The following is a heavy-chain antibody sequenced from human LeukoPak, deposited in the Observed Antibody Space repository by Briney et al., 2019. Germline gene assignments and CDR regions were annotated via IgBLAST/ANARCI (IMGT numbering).Heavy chain of an antibody. V-gene: IGHV3-7*05. CDR1: GFIFSNYW. J-gene: IGHJ4*02. D-gene: IGHD6-13*01. CDR2: IKQDGSEK. CDR3: VRMGGYSSTFDY. Sequence: GGSLRLSCAAAGFIFSNYWMSWVRQAPGKGLEWVANIKQDGSEKYYVDSVKGRFTISRDNAKNSLHLQMNSLRAEDTAVYYCVRMGGYSSTFDYWGQGTLVTVSS.